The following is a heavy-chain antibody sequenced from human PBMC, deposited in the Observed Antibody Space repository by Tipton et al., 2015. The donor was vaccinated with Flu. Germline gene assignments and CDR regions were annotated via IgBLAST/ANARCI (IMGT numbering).Heavy chain of an antibody. Sequence: TLSLTCTVSGGSISSSSYYWGWIRQPPGKGLEWIGSIYYSGSTYYNPSLKSRVTISVDTSKNQFSLKLSSVTAADTAVYYCARGRRQQLVSHWYFDLWGRGTLVTVSS. V-gene: IGHV4-39*01. CDR2: IYYSGST. D-gene: IGHD6-13*01. CDR1: GGSISSSSYY. J-gene: IGHJ2*01. CDR3: ARGRRQQLVSHWYFDL.